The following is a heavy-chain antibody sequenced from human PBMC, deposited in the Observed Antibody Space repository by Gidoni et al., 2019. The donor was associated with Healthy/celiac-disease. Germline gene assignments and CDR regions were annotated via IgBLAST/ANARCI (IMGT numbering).Heavy chain of an antibody. CDR1: GGTFSSYA. V-gene: IGHV1-69*04. CDR2: IIPILGIA. D-gene: IGHD4-17*01. Sequence: QVQLVQSGAEVKKPGSSAKVSCKASGGTFSSYAISWVRQATGQGLEWRGRIIPILGIANYAQKFQGRVTITADKSTSTAYMELSSLRSEDTAVYYCARVYDYGVTYYFDYWGQGTLVTVSS. J-gene: IGHJ4*02. CDR3: ARVYDYGVTYYFDY.